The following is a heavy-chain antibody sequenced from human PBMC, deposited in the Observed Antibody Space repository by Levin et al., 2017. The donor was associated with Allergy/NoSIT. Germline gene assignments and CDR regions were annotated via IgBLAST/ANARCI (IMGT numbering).Heavy chain of an antibody. Sequence: GGSLRLSCAASEFTFSSYSMNWVRQAPGKGLEWVSYISSSRNTIYYADSVKGRFTISRDNAKNSLYLQMNSLRDEDTAVYYCARGYYYDGPAYFDHWGQGTLVTVSS. V-gene: IGHV3-48*02. D-gene: IGHD3-22*01. CDR1: EFTFSSYS. J-gene: IGHJ4*02. CDR2: ISSSRNTI. CDR3: ARGYYYDGPAYFDH.